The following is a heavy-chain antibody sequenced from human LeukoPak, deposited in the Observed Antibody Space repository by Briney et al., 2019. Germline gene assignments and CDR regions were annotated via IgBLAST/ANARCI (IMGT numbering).Heavy chain of an antibody. V-gene: IGHV3-23*01. CDR3: AKVTYGSGTYGAFDY. CDR1: GFTFSSHG. J-gene: IGHJ4*02. Sequence: GGSLRLSCAASGFTFSSHGMSWVRQAPGKGLEWGSTISGSGDNTYYADSVKGRFTISRDNSKNTLYLQMNSLRAEDTAVYYCAKVTYGSGTYGAFDYWGQGTLVTVSS. D-gene: IGHD3-10*01. CDR2: ISGSGDNT.